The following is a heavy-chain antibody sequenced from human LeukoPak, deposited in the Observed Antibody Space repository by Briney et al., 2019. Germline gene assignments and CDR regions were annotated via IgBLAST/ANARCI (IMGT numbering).Heavy chain of an antibody. CDR2: IYIGGGT. J-gene: IGHJ5*02. V-gene: IGHV3-53*01. CDR3: ARGQGA. CDR1: GFTVNNNY. Sequence: GGSLRLSCAASGFTVNNNYMSWVRQAPGKGLEWVAVIYIGGGTYYAASVKGRFTISRDTSKDTLFLQMNSLRADDTAMYYCARGQGAWGQGTLVTVSS.